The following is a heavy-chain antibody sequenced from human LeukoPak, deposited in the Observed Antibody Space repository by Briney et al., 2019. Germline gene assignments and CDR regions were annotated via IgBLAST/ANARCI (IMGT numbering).Heavy chain of an antibody. CDR2: MYNSGST. D-gene: IGHD4-17*01. CDR1: GGSISGSY. J-gene: IGHJ4*02. Sequence: PSETMSLTCTVSGGSISGSYWSWIRQPPGKGLEWIAYMYNSGSTNYNPSLKSRVTISIDTSKNQFSLKLSSLTAADTAIYYCARGIESYGDYGYWGQGILVTVSS. CDR3: ARGIESYGDYGY. V-gene: IGHV4-59*01.